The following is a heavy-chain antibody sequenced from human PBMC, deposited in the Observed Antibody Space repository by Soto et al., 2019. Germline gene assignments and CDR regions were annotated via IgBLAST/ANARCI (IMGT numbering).Heavy chain of an antibody. Sequence: EVQLVESGGGLVQPGGSLRLSCAASGFTFSSYWMSWVRQAPGKGLEWVANIKQDGSEKYYVDSVKGRFTISRDNAKNSLYLQMNSLRAEDTAVYYCAREGGFGEFTYYYYGMDVWGQGTTVTVSS. CDR1: GFTFSSYW. V-gene: IGHV3-7*05. CDR2: IKQDGSEK. J-gene: IGHJ6*02. D-gene: IGHD3-10*01. CDR3: AREGGFGEFTYYYYGMDV.